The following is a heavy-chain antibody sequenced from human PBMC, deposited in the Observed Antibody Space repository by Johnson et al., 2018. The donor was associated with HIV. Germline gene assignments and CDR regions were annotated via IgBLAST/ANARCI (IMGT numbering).Heavy chain of an antibody. V-gene: IGHV3-30-3*01. CDR3: ATRDPTHLPGVFDI. D-gene: IGHD1-14*01. CDR1: GFTFSSYA. J-gene: IGHJ3*02. CDR2: ISYDGNNK. Sequence: QVLLVESGGGLVQPGRSLRLSCAASGFTFSSYAMHWVRQAPGKGLEWVAVISYDGNNKYYADSVKGRFTISRDNSKNTLYLQMNSLRAEDTAVYYCATRDPTHLPGVFDIWGQGTMVTVSS.